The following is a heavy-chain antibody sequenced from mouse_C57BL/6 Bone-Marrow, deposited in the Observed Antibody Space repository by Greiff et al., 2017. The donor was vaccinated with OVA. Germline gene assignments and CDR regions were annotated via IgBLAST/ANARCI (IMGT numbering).Heavy chain of an antibody. V-gene: IGHV1-59*01. D-gene: IGHD2-1*01. Sequence: QVQLQQPGAELVRPGTSVKLSCKASGYTFTSYWMHWVKQRPGQGLEWIGVIDPSDSYTNYNQKFKGKATLTVDTSSSTAYMQLSSLTSEDSAVYCCARDGKGDYWGQGTTLTVSS. CDR3: ARDGKGDY. CDR1: GYTFTSYW. J-gene: IGHJ2*01. CDR2: IDPSDSYT.